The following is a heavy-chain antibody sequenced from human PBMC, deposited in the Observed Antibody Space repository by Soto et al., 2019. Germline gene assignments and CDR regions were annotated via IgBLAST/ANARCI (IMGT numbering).Heavy chain of an antibody. D-gene: IGHD3-3*01. CDR1: GGTFSSYA. V-gene: IGHV1-69*13. CDR2: IIPIFGTA. J-gene: IGHJ5*02. CDR3: ARGPPSFGVVINWFDP. Sequence: GASVKVSCKASGGTFSSYAISWVRQAPGQGLEWMGGIIPIFGTANYAQKFQGRVTITADESTSTAYMELSSLRSEDTAVYYCARGPPSFGVVINWFDPWGQGTLVTVSS.